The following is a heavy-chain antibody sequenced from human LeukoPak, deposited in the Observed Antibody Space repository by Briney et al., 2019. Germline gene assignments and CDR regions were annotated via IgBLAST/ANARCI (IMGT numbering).Heavy chain of an antibody. CDR1: GYTFTGYY. Sequence: ALVTVSCKASGYTFTGYYIHWVRQAPGKGLEWMGWINPNSGGTNYAQKFQGRVTMTRDTSISTAYMELSRLRSDDTAVYYCASDPPGIAAAGSGHSGWFDPWGQGTLVTVSS. J-gene: IGHJ5*02. CDR2: INPNSGGT. V-gene: IGHV1-2*02. D-gene: IGHD6-13*01. CDR3: ASDPPGIAAAGSGHSGWFDP.